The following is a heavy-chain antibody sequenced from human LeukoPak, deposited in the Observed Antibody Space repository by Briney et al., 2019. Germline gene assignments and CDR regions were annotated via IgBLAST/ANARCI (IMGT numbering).Heavy chain of an antibody. V-gene: IGHV4-59*12. CDR1: GGSISNYY. D-gene: IGHD4-17*01. Sequence: SETLSLTCTVSGGSISNYYWSWLRQPPGKGLEWIGYIYYSGSTTYNPSLKSRVTMSVDTSKSQFSLNLMSVTAADTAVYYCTRDTGTTGEVKFDPWGQGTLVTVSS. CDR2: IYYSGST. CDR3: TRDTGTTGEVKFDP. J-gene: IGHJ5*02.